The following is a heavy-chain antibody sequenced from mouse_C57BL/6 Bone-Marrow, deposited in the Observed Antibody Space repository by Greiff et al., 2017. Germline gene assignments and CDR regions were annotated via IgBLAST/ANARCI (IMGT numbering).Heavy chain of an antibody. D-gene: IGHD1-1*01. CDR1: GYTFTSYW. Sequence: QVHVKQPGAELVRPGSSVKLSCKASGYTFTSYWMHWVKQRPIQGLEWIGNIDPSDSDTHYNQQFKDKDTLTVDQSSSTAYMQLSSLTSEDSAVYYGASDLESTTTGWGQGTTLTVSS. V-gene: IGHV1-52*01. CDR2: IDPSDSDT. J-gene: IGHJ2*01. CDR3: ASDLESTTTG.